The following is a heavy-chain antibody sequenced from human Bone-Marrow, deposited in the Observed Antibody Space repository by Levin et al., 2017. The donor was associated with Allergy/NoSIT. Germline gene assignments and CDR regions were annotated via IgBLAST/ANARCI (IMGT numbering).Heavy chain of an antibody. CDR3: ARGGIAAAGTLVGKYYCYMDV. D-gene: IGHD6-13*01. Sequence: ASVKVSCKASGGTFSSYAISWVRQAPGQGLEWMGRIIPILGIANYAQKFQGRVTITADKSTSTAYMELSSLRSEDTAVYYCARGGIAAAGTLVGKYYCYMDVWGKGTTVTVSS. J-gene: IGHJ6*03. CDR2: IIPILGIA. CDR1: GGTFSSYA. V-gene: IGHV1-69*04.